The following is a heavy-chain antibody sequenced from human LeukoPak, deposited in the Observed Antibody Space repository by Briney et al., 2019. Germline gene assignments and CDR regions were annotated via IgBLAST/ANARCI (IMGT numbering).Heavy chain of an antibody. CDR2: IFGSGGST. V-gene: IGHV3-23*01. D-gene: IGHD2-2*01. CDR3: AKVSTVPFDY. J-gene: IGHJ4*02. CDR1: GFTFSSYA. Sequence: PGGSLRLSCAASGFTFSSYAMYWVRQAPGKGLEWVSGIFGSGGSTHYADSVKGRFTISRDNSKNTLYLQMNSLRAEDTAVYYCAKVSTVPFDYWGQGTLVTVSS.